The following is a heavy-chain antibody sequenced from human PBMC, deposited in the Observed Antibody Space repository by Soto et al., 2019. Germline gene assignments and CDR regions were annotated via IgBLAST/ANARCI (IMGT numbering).Heavy chain of an antibody. CDR2: ISYDGSNK. CDR3: AKAQRFLEWLFDRFDY. J-gene: IGHJ4*02. Sequence: HPGGSLRLSCAASGFTFSSYAMHWVRQAPGKGLEWVAVISYDGSNKYYADSVKGRFTISRDNSKNTLYLQMNSLRAEDTAVYYCAKAQRFLEWLFDRFDYWGQGTLVTVSS. V-gene: IGHV3-30*04. D-gene: IGHD3-3*01. CDR1: GFTFSSYA.